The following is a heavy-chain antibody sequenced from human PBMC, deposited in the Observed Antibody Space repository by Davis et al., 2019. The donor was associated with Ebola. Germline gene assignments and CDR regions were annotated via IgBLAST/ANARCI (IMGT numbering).Heavy chain of an antibody. Sequence: VESLKISCKGSGYSFTSYWIGWVRQMPGKGLEWMGIIYPGDSDTRYSPSFQGQVTISADKSINTAYLQWRSLKASDTAMYYCARGGLSSIAGRPRDTYFDYWGQGTLVIVSS. V-gene: IGHV5-51*01. CDR1: GYSFTSYW. CDR2: IYPGDSDT. D-gene: IGHD6-6*01. CDR3: ARGGLSSIAGRPRDTYFDY. J-gene: IGHJ4*02.